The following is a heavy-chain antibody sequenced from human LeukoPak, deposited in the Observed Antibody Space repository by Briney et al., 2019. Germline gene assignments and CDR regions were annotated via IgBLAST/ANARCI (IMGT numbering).Heavy chain of an antibody. Sequence: GGSPRLSCAASGFTLSSYAMSWVRQAPGKGLEWVSGISGSGGSTYHADSVKGRFTISRDNSKNTLYLQMNSLRAEDTAVYYCVKDFLDNRERPYYMDAWGKGTTVTVSS. CDR3: VKDFLDNRERPYYMDA. D-gene: IGHD1-1*01. CDR1: GFTLSSYA. CDR2: ISGSGGST. J-gene: IGHJ6*03. V-gene: IGHV3-23*01.